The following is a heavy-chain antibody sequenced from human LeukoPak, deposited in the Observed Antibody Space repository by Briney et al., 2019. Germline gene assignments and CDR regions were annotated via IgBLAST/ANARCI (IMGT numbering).Heavy chain of an antibody. D-gene: IGHD2-15*01. Sequence: GGSLRLSCTASGFTFSSYWMNWVRQAPGKGLEWVSYISSRGTTIYYVDSVKGRFTISRDNAKNSLYLQMNSLRAEDTALYYCARVRSGLHMDVWGQGTTVTVSS. J-gene: IGHJ6*02. CDR1: GFTFSSYW. V-gene: IGHV3-48*04. CDR2: ISSRGTTI. CDR3: ARVRSGLHMDV.